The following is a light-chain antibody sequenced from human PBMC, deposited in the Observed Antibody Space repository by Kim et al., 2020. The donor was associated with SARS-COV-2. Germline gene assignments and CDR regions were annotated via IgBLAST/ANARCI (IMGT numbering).Light chain of an antibody. CDR2: DVS. CDR3: CSYAGSSYV. J-gene: IGLJ1*01. Sequence: QSALIQPRSVSGSPGQSVTISCTGTSSDVGGYNYVSWYQQHPGKAPKLMIYDVSKRPSGVPDSFSGSKSGNTAYLTISGLQAEDEADYYCCSYAGSSYVFGTVTKVTVL. V-gene: IGLV2-11*01. CDR1: SSDVGGYNY.